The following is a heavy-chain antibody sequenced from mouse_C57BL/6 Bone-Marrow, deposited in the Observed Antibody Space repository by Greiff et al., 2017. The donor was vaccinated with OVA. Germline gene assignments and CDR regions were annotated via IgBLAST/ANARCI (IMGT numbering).Heavy chain of an antibody. V-gene: IGHV1-50*01. CDR1: GYTFTSYW. Sequence: QVHVKQPGAELVKPGASVKLSCKASGYTFTSYWMQWVKQRPGQGLEWIGEIDPSDSYTNYNQKFKGKATLTVDTSSSTAYMQLSSLTSEDSAVYYCARGDYYGSSYVGYFDVWGTGTTVTVSS. J-gene: IGHJ1*03. CDR3: ARGDYYGSSYVGYFDV. D-gene: IGHD1-1*01. CDR2: IDPSDSYT.